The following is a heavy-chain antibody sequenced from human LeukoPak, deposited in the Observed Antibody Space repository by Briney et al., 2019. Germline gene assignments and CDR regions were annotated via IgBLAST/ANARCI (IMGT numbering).Heavy chain of an antibody. D-gene: IGHD2-2*01. J-gene: IGHJ5*02. V-gene: IGHV1-69*04. CDR3: ASIQTGYCSSTSCPNWFDP. CDR1: GGTFSSYA. CDR2: IIPILGIA. Sequence: SLKVSCKASGGTFSSYAISWVRQAPGQGLEWMGRIIPILGIANYAQKFQGRVTITADKSTSTAYMELSSLRSEDTAVYYCASIQTGYCSSTSCPNWFDPWGQGTLVTVSS.